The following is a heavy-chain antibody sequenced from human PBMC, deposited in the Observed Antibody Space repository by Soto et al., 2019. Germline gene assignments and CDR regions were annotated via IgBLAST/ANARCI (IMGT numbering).Heavy chain of an antibody. CDR1: GESISSSSYY. V-gene: IGHV4-39*01. CDR3: ARQWTTVVTQAYFDH. J-gene: IGHJ4*02. D-gene: IGHD2-21*02. Sequence: PSETLSLTCIVSGESISSSSYYWGWIRQPPGKGLEWIGSIYYSGRTYYNPSFKSRVTISIDTSKNQFSLKLSSVTATDTAVYYCARQWTTVVTQAYFDHWGQGALVTAPQ. CDR2: IYYSGRT.